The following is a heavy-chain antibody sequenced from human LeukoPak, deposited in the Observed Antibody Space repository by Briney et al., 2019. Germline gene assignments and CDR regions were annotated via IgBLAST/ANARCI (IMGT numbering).Heavy chain of an antibody. CDR2: ISAYNGNT. CDR3: ARPTVTYYDFWSGYYAFFDY. Sequence: ASVKVSCKASGYTFTSYDISWVRQAPGQGLEWMGWISAYNGNTNYAQKLQGRVTMTTDTSTSTAYMELRSLRSDDTAVYYCARPTVTYYDFWSGYYAFFDYWGQGTLVTVSS. D-gene: IGHD3-3*01. CDR1: GYTFTSYD. J-gene: IGHJ4*02. V-gene: IGHV1-18*01.